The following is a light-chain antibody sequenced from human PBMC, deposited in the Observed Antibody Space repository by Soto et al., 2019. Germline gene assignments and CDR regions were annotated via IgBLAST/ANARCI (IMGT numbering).Light chain of an antibody. Sequence: EIVMTQSPASLSVSPGDGATLSCRASQTVASNLGWYQQKPGQGPRLLIHGASTRAAGVPARFSGSGSGTDFTLTISSLQSEDFAVYYCQQYHNWPPQYTFGQGTKLQI. CDR3: QQYHNWPPQYT. J-gene: IGKJ2*01. V-gene: IGKV3-15*01. CDR2: GAS. CDR1: QTVASN.